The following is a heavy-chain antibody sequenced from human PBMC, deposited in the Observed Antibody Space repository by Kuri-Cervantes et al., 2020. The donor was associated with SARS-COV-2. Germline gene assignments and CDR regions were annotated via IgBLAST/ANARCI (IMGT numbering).Heavy chain of an antibody. V-gene: IGHV4-59*08. Sequence: SETLSLTCTVSGGSISSYYWSWIRQPPGKGLEWIGYIYYSGSTNYNPSLKSRVTISVDTSKNQFSLKLSSVTAADTAMYYCATTRYYYGSGSYYKESRFDYWGQGTLVTVSS. CDR1: GGSISSYY. D-gene: IGHD3-10*01. J-gene: IGHJ4*02. CDR2: IYYSGST. CDR3: ATTRYYYGSGSYYKESRFDY.